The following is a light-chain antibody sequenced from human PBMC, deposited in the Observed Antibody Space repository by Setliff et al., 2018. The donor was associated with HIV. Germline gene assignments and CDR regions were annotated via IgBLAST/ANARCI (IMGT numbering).Light chain of an antibody. CDR1: SSDVGRYNT. V-gene: IGLV2-14*02. CDR3: SSYTSTGTYV. J-gene: IGLJ1*01. CDR2: EVT. Sequence: QSALTQPASVSGSPGQSITISCTGTSSDVGRYNTVSWYQQHPGKAPKLMIYEVTKRPSGISDRFSASKSGNTASLTISGLQPEDEADYYCSSYTSTGTYVFGTGTKVTVL.